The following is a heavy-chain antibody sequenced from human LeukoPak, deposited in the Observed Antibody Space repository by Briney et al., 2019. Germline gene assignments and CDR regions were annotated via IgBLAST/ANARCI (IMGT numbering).Heavy chain of an antibody. J-gene: IGHJ6*02. CDR3: ARDPGGYSYGDYYYYGMDV. CDR1: GFTFSNYW. CDR2: IKQDGSEI. V-gene: IGHV3-7*01. Sequence: GGSLRLSCAASGFTFSNYWMTWVRQAPGKGLEWVANIKQDGSEISYVDSVKGRFTISRDNAKNSLYLQMNNLRVEDTAVYYCARDPGGYSYGDYYYYGMDVWGQGTTVTVSS. D-gene: IGHD5-18*01.